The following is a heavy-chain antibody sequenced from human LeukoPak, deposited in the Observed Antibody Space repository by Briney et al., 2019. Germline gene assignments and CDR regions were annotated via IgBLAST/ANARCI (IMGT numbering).Heavy chain of an antibody. V-gene: IGHV4-4*02. CDR1: GGSISSSNW. J-gene: IGHJ6*02. CDR2: IYHSGST. Sequence: PSETLSLTCTVSGGSISSSNWWSWVRQPPGKGLEWIREIYHSGSTNYNPSLKSRVTISVDKSKNQFSLKLSSVTAADTAVYYCARIGRDQEYYYYGMDVWGQGTTVTVSS. D-gene: IGHD3-10*01. CDR3: ARIGRDQEYYYYGMDV.